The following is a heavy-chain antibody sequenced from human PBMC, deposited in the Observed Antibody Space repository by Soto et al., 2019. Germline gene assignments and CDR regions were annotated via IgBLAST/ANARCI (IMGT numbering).Heavy chain of an antibody. V-gene: IGHV1-46*01. CDR3: AGDIAAAGTSFDY. Sequence: GASVKVSCKASGYTFTSYYIHWGRQAPGQGLEWMGIINPSGGSTSYAQKFQGRVTMTRDTSTSTVYMELSSLRSEDTAVYYCAGDIAAAGTSFDYWGQGTLVTVSS. D-gene: IGHD6-13*01. CDR2: INPSGGST. J-gene: IGHJ4*02. CDR1: GYTFTSYY.